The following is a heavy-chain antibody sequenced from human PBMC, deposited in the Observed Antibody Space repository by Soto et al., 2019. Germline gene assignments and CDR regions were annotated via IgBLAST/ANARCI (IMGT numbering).Heavy chain of an antibody. D-gene: IGHD6-13*01. CDR1: VLTFSSYG. V-gene: IGHV3-33*01. CDR3: ARTSISGIWYPFDY. J-gene: IGHJ4*02. CDR2: IWYDGSNK. Sequence: WGSLRLSCSASVLTFSSYGMHWVRQAPGKGLEWVALIWYDGSNKYYADSVKGRFTISRDNSKNTLYLQMNSLRAEDTAVYYCARTSISGIWYPFDYWGQGTLVTVSS.